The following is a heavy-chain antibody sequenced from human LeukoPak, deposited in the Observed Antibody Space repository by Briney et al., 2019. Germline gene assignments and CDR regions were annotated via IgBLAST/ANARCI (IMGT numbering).Heavy chain of an antibody. D-gene: IGHD2-15*01. Sequence: SVKVSCKASGGTFSSYAISWARQAPGQGLEWMGGIIPIFGTANYAQKFQGRVTITADESTSTAYMELSSLRSEDTAVYYCARGAVAATPFDYWGQGTLVTVSS. CDR2: IIPIFGTA. CDR3: ARGAVAATPFDY. CDR1: GGTFSSYA. J-gene: IGHJ4*02. V-gene: IGHV1-69*13.